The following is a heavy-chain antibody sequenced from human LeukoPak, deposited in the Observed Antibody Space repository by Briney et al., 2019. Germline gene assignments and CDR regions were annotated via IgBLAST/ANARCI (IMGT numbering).Heavy chain of an antibody. V-gene: IGHV3-15*01. Sequence: PGGSLRLSCAASGFTFSNAWMSWVRQAPGKGLEWVGRIKGKTDGGTTDYAAPVKGRFTISRDDSKNTLYLQMNSLKTEDTAVYYCTTGYDFWSAYPFDPWGQGTLVTVSS. J-gene: IGHJ5*02. D-gene: IGHD3-3*01. CDR2: IKGKTDGGTT. CDR1: GFTFSNAW. CDR3: TTGYDFWSAYPFDP.